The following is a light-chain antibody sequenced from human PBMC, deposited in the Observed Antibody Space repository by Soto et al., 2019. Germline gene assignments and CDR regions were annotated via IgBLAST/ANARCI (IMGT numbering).Light chain of an antibody. J-gene: IGKJ1*01. CDR2: AVF. CDR3: QQSHATPRT. Sequence: IQMTQSPSSLSASVGDTVTITCRASQNISTYLNWYQQKVGEGPKLLIFAVFNLQSGVPSRFAGSGSGRDFTLTLTSLQPEDVATYYCQQSHATPRTVGQGTKVEVK. V-gene: IGKV1-39*01. CDR1: QNISTY.